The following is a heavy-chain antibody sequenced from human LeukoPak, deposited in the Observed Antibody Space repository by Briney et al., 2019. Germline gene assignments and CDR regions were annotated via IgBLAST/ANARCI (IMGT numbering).Heavy chain of an antibody. CDR3: AREMATITLGAFDI. V-gene: IGHV4-61*02. D-gene: IGHD5-24*01. CDR2: IYTSGST. J-gene: IGHJ3*02. CDR1: GYSISSGSYY. Sequence: SETLSLTCTVSGYSISSGSYYWSWIRQPAGKGLEWIGRIYTSGSTNYNPSLKSRVTISVDTSKNQFSLKLSSVTAADTAVYYCAREMATITLGAFDIWGQGTMVTVSS.